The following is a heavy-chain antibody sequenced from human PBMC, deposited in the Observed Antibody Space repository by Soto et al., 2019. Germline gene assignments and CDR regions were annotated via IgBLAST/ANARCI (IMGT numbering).Heavy chain of an antibody. CDR2: INASGGNT. Sequence: ASVKVSCKASGYTFTSYYMHWVRQAPGQGLEWMGIINASGGNTSYAQKLQGRVTMTTDTSTSTAYMELRSLRSDDTAVYYCARGSDYGDYYFDYWGQGTLVTVSS. J-gene: IGHJ4*02. CDR1: GYTFTSYY. D-gene: IGHD4-17*01. CDR3: ARGSDYGDYYFDY. V-gene: IGHV1-46*01.